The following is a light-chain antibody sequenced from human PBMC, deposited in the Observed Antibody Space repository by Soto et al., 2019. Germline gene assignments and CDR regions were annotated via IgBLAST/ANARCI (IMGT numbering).Light chain of an antibody. J-gene: IGLJ2*01. V-gene: IGLV1-40*01. CDR3: QSYDSSLSEVV. Sequence: QSVLTQPPSVSGAPGQRVTISCTASSSDIGAGYDVYWYQQLPGTAPKLLIYANSNRPSGVPDRVSGSKSGTSASLAITGLQAEDEADYYCQSYDSSLSEVVFGGGTKLTVL. CDR2: ANS. CDR1: SSDIGAGYD.